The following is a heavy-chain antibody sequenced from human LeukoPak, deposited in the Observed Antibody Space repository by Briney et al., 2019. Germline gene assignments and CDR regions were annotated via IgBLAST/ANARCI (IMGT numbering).Heavy chain of an antibody. CDR2: IRYDGSNK. Sequence: GGSLRLSCAASGFTFSSYGMHWVRQAPGKGLEWVAFIRYDGSNKYYADCVKGRFTISRDNSKNTLYLQMNSLRAEDTAVYYCEKGLYGSFDYWGQGTLVTVSS. CDR1: GFTFSSYG. V-gene: IGHV3-30*02. CDR3: EKGLYGSFDY. J-gene: IGHJ4*02. D-gene: IGHD3-10*01.